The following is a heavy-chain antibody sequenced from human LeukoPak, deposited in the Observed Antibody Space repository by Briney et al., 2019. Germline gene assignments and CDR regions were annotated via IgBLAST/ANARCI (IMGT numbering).Heavy chain of an antibody. V-gene: IGHV3-9*01. CDR1: GFTFDDYA. Sequence: GGSLRLSCAASGFTFDDYAMHWVRQAPGKGLEWVSGISWNSGSIGYADSVKGRFTISRDNAKNSLYLQMNSLRAEDTALYYCAKADGFGVAGTADYWGQGTLVTVSS. CDR2: ISWNSGSI. CDR3: AKADGFGVAGTADY. D-gene: IGHD6-19*01. J-gene: IGHJ4*02.